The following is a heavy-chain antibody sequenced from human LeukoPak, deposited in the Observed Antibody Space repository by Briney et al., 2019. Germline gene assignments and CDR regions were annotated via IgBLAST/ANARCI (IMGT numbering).Heavy chain of an antibody. CDR2: INHSGST. J-gene: IGHJ4*02. CDR1: GGSFSGYY. CDR3: AGSSSWYRTVPG. V-gene: IGHV4-34*01. D-gene: IGHD6-13*01. Sequence: SETLSLTCAVYGGSFSGYYWSWIRQPPGKGLEWIGEINHSGSTNYNPSLQSGVTTSVDTSKNQFCLMLSSVTAGDTAVYYCAGSSSWYRTVPGWGQGTLVTVSS.